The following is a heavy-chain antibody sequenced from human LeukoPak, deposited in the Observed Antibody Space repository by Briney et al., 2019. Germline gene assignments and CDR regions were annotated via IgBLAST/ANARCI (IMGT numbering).Heavy chain of an antibody. D-gene: IGHD2-2*01. CDR1: GFTFGVYA. CDR2: IRNKAHGATR. Sequence: PLRLSCTASGFTFGVYAMSWFRQAPGKGVEWVGLIRNKAHGATRDYAASLKGRFTISRDDSQSIAYLQMDSLKTEDTAVYYCARGRLQPEYWGQGSLVTVSS. V-gene: IGHV3-49*03. CDR3: ARGRLQPEY. J-gene: IGHJ4*02.